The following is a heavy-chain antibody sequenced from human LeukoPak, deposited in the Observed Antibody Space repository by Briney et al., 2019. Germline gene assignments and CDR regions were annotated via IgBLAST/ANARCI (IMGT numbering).Heavy chain of an antibody. CDR3: ARRLCSSLTCNIGPSGNWLDP. V-gene: IGHV4-59*08. D-gene: IGHD2-2*02. J-gene: IGHJ5*02. CDR1: GGSMSNYW. Sequence: SETLSLTCTVSGGSMSNYWWNWIRQPPGKGLEWIGYIYYDGSTYYNPALNSRVTISIDTSKDQFSLKLNSVTAADTAVYYCARRLCSSLTCNIGPSGNWLDPWGQGTLVTVSS. CDR2: IYYDGST.